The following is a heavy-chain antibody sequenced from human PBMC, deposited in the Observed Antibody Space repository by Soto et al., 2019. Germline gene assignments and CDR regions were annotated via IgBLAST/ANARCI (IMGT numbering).Heavy chain of an antibody. V-gene: IGHV3-23*01. J-gene: IGHJ4*02. CDR1: GFTFSNYA. Sequence: EVQLLESGGGLVQPGGSLRLSCAASGFTFSNYAMDWVRQAPGKGLEWVSAISNSFSDGNTHYADSVKGRFTISRDNDKNTVFLEMNSLSAEDTAVYYCAKVFSPEGGNYFDHWGQGTLVTVSS. CDR3: AKVFSPEGGNYFDH. CDR2: ISNSFSDGNT.